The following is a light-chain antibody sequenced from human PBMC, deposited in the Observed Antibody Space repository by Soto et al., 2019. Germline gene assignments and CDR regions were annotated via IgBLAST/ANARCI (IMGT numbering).Light chain of an antibody. CDR3: QQYDNLPLT. V-gene: IGKV1-33*01. CDR2: DAS. Sequence: DIQMTRSPSSLSASVGDRVIITCQASQDISKYLNWYQQEPGKAPKLLIYDASNLETGVPPRFSGGGSGTDFSFTINSLQPEDIGTYYCQQYDNLPLTFGGGTKVDIK. CDR1: QDISKY. J-gene: IGKJ4*01.